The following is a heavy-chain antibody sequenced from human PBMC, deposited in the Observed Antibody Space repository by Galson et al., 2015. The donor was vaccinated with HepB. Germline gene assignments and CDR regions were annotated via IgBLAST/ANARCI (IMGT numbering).Heavy chain of an antibody. CDR1: GYTFTSYA. CDR3: ARDPRGSAWGGIDS. D-gene: IGHD6-19*01. V-gene: IGHV7-4-1*02. J-gene: IGHJ4*02. Sequence: SVKVSCKASGYTFTSYAMNWVRQAPGQGLEWMGWINTDTGNPTYVQCFTGRFVFSLDTSVSTAYLQISSLKPEDTAVYYCARDPRGSAWGGIDSWGQGTLVTVSS. CDR2: INTDTGNP.